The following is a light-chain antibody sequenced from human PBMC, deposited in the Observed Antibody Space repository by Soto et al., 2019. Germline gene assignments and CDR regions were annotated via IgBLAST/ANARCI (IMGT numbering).Light chain of an antibody. CDR1: QSVSSN. Sequence: EIVMTQSPATLSVSAGERATPSVRASQSVSSNLAWYQQKPGQAPRLLIYGASTRATGIPARFSGSGSGTEFTLTISSLQSEDFAVYYCQQYNNWPPGTFGQGTKVDIK. V-gene: IGKV3-15*01. CDR2: GAS. CDR3: QQYNNWPPGT. J-gene: IGKJ1*01.